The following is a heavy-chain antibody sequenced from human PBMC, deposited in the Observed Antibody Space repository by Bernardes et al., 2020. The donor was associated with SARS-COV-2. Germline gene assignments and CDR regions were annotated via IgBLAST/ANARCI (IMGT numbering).Heavy chain of an antibody. Sequence: ASSLRASFASSGFTFPSYAMSWVRQAPGKGLEWVSAISGSGGSTYYADSVKGRFTISRDNSKNTLYLQMNSLRAEDTAVYYCAKDWAAAGTEYFDYWGQGTLVTVSS. CDR1: GFTFPSYA. CDR2: ISGSGGST. D-gene: IGHD6-13*01. V-gene: IGHV3-23*01. CDR3: AKDWAAAGTEYFDY. J-gene: IGHJ4*02.